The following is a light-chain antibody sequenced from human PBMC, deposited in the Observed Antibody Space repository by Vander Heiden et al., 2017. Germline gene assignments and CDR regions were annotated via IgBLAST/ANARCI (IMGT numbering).Light chain of an antibody. V-gene: IGLV1-47*01. CDR3: VAWDDSLSGLV. CDR2: RNN. CDR1: SSNIGSNY. J-gene: IGLJ2*01. Sequence: QSMLTQPPSASGTPGQRVTISCSGSSSNIGSNYVYWYQQLPGTAPKLLIDRNNQRPSGVPDRFSGSKSGTSASLAISGLRSEDEADYYCVAWDDSLSGLVFGGGTKLTVL.